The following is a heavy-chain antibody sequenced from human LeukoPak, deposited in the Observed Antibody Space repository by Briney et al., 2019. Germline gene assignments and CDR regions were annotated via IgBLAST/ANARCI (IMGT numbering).Heavy chain of an antibody. CDR2: IRGSGGST. D-gene: IGHD3/OR15-3a*01. V-gene: IGHV3-23*01. Sequence: GGSLRLSCAASGFTFSSYVMSWVRQAPGKGLEWVSGIRGSGGSTYYADSVKGRSTISRDNSKSTLYLQMNSLRAEDTAVYYCARDYDFWGNNWFDPWGQGTLVTVSS. CDR3: ARDYDFWGNNWFDP. J-gene: IGHJ5*02. CDR1: GFTFSSYV.